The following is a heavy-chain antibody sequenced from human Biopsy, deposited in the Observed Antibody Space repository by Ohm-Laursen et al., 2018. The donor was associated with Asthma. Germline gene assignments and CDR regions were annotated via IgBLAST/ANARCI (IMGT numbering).Heavy chain of an antibody. CDR2: INAANGNT. V-gene: IGHV1-3*01. Sequence: ATVKISCKASGYTFINFAIHWVRQAPGHSLEWMGWINAANGNTKYSQKFQGRLTISRDTSASTAYMDLSSLRSEDTAVYYCARTYFDFLSGQVNDAFALWGQGTMVTVSS. CDR1: GYTFINFA. J-gene: IGHJ3*01. CDR3: ARTYFDFLSGQVNDAFAL. D-gene: IGHD3-9*01.